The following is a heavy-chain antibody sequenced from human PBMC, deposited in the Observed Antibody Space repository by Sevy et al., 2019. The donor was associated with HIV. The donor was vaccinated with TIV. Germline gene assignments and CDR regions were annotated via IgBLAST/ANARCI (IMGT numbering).Heavy chain of an antibody. J-gene: IGHJ6*02. V-gene: IGHV1-69*13. Sequence: ASVKVSCKASGGTFSSYAISWVRQAPGQGLEWMGGIIPIFGTANYAQKFQGRVTITADESTSTAYMELSSLRSEDTAVYYCAGPGTYYYGSGRFYGMDVWGQGTTVTVSS. D-gene: IGHD3-10*01. CDR3: AGPGTYYYGSGRFYGMDV. CDR1: GGTFSSYA. CDR2: IIPIFGTA.